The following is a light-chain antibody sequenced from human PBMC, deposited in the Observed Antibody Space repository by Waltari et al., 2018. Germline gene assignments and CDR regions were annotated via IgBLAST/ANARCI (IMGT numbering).Light chain of an antibody. Sequence: VTITCRASQSISTWLAWYQQKPGTAPKLLIYKASTLESGVPSRFSGSGSGTEFTLTISSLQPDDFATYYCQQYNSYSGAFGQGTKVEIK. CDR2: KAS. CDR1: QSISTW. CDR3: QQYNSYSGA. J-gene: IGKJ1*01. V-gene: IGKV1-5*03.